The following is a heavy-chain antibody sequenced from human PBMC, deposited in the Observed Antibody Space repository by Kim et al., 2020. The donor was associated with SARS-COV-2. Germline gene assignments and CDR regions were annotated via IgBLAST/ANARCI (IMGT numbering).Heavy chain of an antibody. CDR3: AGSITMVRGVITGLLVEGNWFDP. V-gene: IGHV6-1*01. CDR2: TYYRSKWYN. D-gene: IGHD3-10*01. CDR1: GDSVSSNSAA. Sequence: SQTLSLTCAISGDSVSSNSAAWNWIRQSPSRGLEWLGRTYYRSKWYNDYAVSVKSRITINPDTSKNQFSLQLNSVTPEDTAVYYCAGSITMVRGVITGLLVEGNWFDPWGQGTLVTVSS. J-gene: IGHJ5*02.